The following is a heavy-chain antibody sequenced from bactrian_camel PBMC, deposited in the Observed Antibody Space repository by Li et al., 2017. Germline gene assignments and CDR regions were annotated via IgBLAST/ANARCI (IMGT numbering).Heavy chain of an antibody. Sequence: QVQLVESGGGLVQPGGSLRISCTGSGTAASRWFRQAPGKEREGAAGISSVDITTYGDSAKGRFTVSQDNPKNSLYLQMNNLKPEDTAMYYCARQRYRGRCVSASSAATHYGYWGKGTQVTVS. CDR2: ISSVDIT. D-gene: IGHD4*01. CDR1: GTAA. V-gene: IGHV3S53*01. J-gene: IGHJ6*01. CDR3: ARQRYRGRCVSASSAATHYGY.